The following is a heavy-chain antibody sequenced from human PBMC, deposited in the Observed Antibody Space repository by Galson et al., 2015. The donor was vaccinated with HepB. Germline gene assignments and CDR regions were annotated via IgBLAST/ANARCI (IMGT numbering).Heavy chain of an antibody. D-gene: IGHD4-17*01. CDR3: ARAPVYYGDYLPFDY. V-gene: IGHV5-51*01. CDR2: IYPGDSDT. CDR1: GYSFTSYW. Sequence: QSGAEVKKPGESLKISCKGSGYSFTSYWIGWVRQMPGKGLEWMGIIYPGDSDTRYSPSFQGQVTISADKSISTAYLQWGSLKASDTAMYYCARAPVYYGDYLPFDYWGQGTLVTVSS. J-gene: IGHJ4*02.